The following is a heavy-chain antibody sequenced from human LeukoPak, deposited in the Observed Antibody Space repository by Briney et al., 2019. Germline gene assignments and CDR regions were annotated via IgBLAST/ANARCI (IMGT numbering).Heavy chain of an antibody. D-gene: IGHD3-10*01. CDR3: ARTGSPTISGSYYNFRPVLPLIHYYYYMDV. J-gene: IGHJ6*03. V-gene: IGHV3-7*01. CDR2: IKQDGSEK. Sequence: PGGSLRLSCAASGFTFSSYWMSWVRQAPGKGLEWVANIKQDGSEKYYVDSVKGRFTISRDNAKNSLYLQMNSLRAEDTAVYYCARTGSPTISGSYYNFRPVLPLIHYYYYMDVWGKGTTVTVSS. CDR1: GFTFSSYW.